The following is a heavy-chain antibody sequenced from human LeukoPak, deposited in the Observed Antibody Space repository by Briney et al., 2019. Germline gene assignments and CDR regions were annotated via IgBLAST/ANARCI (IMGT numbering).Heavy chain of an antibody. CDR1: GVSISSYY. D-gene: IGHD2-15*01. Sequence: SETLSLTCTVSGVSISSYYWSWIRQPPGKGLEWIGYIYYSGSTNYNPSLKSRVTISVDTSKNQFSLKLSSVTAADTAVYYCARACYGSGGSCPPGMDVWGQGTTVTVSS. J-gene: IGHJ6*02. V-gene: IGHV4-59*01. CDR2: IYYSGST. CDR3: ARACYGSGGSCPPGMDV.